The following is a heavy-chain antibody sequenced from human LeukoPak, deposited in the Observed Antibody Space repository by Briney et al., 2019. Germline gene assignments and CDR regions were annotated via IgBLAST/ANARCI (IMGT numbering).Heavy chain of an antibody. V-gene: IGHV5-51*01. CDR3: ARVLPYDCWSGYPDAFDI. D-gene: IGHD3-3*01. J-gene: IGHJ3*02. CDR2: IYPGDSDS. Sequence: GESLKISCKGSGYSFTNYWIGWVRQMPGKGLEWMGIIYPGDSDSRYSPSFQGQVTISADKSISTAYLQWSSLKASDTAMYYCARVLPYDCWSGYPDAFDIWGQGTMVTVSS. CDR1: GYSFTNYW.